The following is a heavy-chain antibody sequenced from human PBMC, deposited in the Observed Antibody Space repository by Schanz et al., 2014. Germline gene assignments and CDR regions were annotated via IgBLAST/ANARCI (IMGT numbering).Heavy chain of an antibody. CDR1: GDSIRSDHYY. CDR3: ARVPEPGWFDP. Sequence: QERLQESGPGLVKPSETLSLTCTVSGDSIRSDHYYWGWIRQPPGKGLEWIGFIYYRGNTYYNPSLKSRVSISLDPSKTQFFLNLNSLTAADTAVYYCARVPEPGWFDPWGQGTLVTGSS. J-gene: IGHJ5*02. V-gene: IGHV4-31*03. CDR2: IYYRGNT. D-gene: IGHD1-26*01.